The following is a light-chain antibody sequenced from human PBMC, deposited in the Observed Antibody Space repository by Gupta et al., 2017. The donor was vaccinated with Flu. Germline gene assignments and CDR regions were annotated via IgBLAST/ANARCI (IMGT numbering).Light chain of an antibody. CDR2: AAS. J-gene: IGKJ2*01. V-gene: IGKV1-39*01. Sequence: GDRVTITCRASQNITTSLNWSQQKPGKAPKLLIYAASNLESGVPSRFSGSGSGTDFTFTITRLQIDDFATYYCQQCYSTPRTFGEGTRLEI. CDR1: QNITTS. CDR3: QQCYSTPRT.